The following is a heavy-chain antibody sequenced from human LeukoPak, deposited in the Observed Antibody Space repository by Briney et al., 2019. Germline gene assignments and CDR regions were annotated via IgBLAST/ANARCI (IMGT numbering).Heavy chain of an antibody. V-gene: IGHV3-33*03. CDR2: IWPDGTDK. Sequence: QTGGSLRLSCVASGFVFSDSGMHWVRQAPGKGLEWVALIWPDGTDKYYADSVKGRFTISRDKFKNTVYLEVNSVRAEDMAVYYCVKGGGYYSLFGDYWGQGTLVTVSS. CDR1: GFVFSDSG. CDR3: VKGGGYYSLFGDY. J-gene: IGHJ4*02. D-gene: IGHD2-21*01.